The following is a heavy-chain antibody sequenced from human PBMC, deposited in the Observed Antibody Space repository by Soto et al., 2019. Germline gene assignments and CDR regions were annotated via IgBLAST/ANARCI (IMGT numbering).Heavy chain of an antibody. Sequence: GVSLRLSCAASGFTFSSYAMSWVRQAPGKGLEWVSAISGSGGSTYYADSVKGRFSISRDNSKNTLYLQMNSLRAEDTAVYDCAKGPVYGDYERVFSDYWHQGTRGTVAS. CDR1: GFTFSSYA. CDR3: AKGPVYGDYERVFSDY. CDR2: ISGSGGST. D-gene: IGHD4-17*01. V-gene: IGHV3-23*01. J-gene: IGHJ4*02.